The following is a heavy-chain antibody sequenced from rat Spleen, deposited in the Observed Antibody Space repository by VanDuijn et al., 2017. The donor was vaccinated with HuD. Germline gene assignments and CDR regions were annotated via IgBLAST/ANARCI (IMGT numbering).Heavy chain of an antibody. Sequence: EVQLVESGGGLVQPGRSMKLSCVASGFTFSNYDMAWVRQAPTKGLEWVASISYDGTATYYRDSVKGRFTLSRDNAKSTLYLQMGSLRSEDTATYYCTTPTPGIPFAYWGQGTLVTVSS. CDR2: ISYDGTAT. V-gene: IGHV5-20*01. D-gene: IGHD1-4*01. J-gene: IGHJ3*01. CDR3: TTPTPGIPFAY. CDR1: GFTFSNYD.